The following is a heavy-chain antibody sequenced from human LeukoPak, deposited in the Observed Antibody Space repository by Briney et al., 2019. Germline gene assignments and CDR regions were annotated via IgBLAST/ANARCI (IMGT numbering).Heavy chain of an antibody. Sequence: GGSLRLSCAASGFTFSSYGMHWVRQAPGKGLEWVAVISYDGSNKYYADSVKGRSTISRDNSKNTLYLQMNSLRAGDTAVYYCAKDLGGRAYCGGDCYGFDYWGQGTLVTVSS. CDR3: AKDLGGRAYCGGDCYGFDY. V-gene: IGHV3-30*18. CDR2: ISYDGSNK. CDR1: GFTFSSYG. D-gene: IGHD2-21*02. J-gene: IGHJ4*02.